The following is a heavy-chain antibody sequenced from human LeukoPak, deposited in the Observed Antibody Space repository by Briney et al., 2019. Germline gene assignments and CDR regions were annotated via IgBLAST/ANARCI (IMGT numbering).Heavy chain of an antibody. J-gene: IGHJ4*02. CDR3: ARTSANRWWELLDY. D-gene: IGHD1-26*01. V-gene: IGHV3-33*01. CDR1: GFTFSSYG. CDR2: IWYDGSNK. Sequence: PGGSLRLSCAASGFTFSSYGMHWVRQAPGKGLEWVAVIWYDGSNKYYADSVKGRFTISRDNSKNTLYLQTNSLRAEDTAVYYCARTSANRWWELLDYWGQGTLVTVSS.